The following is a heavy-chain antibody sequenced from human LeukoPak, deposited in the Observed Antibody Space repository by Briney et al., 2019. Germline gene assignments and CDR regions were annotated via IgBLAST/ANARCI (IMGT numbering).Heavy chain of an antibody. CDR3: ARAGSGRNFDY. CDR2: INPSVGST. CDR1: GYTFTSYY. Sequence: ASVKVSCKASGYTFTSYYIQWVRQAPGQGLEWMGIINPSVGSTSYAQKFQGRVTMTRDTSTSTVYMELSSLRSEDTAVYYCARAGSGRNFDYWGQGTLVTVSS. J-gene: IGHJ4*02. V-gene: IGHV1-46*01. D-gene: IGHD1-26*01.